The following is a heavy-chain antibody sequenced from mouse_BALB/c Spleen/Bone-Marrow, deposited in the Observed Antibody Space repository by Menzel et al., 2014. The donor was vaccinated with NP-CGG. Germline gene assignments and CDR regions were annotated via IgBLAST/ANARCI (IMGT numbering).Heavy chain of an antibody. CDR1: GFNFSSYY. J-gene: IGHJ3*01. D-gene: IGHD2-3*01. Sequence: EVKLMESGGGLVKLGGSLKLSCAASGFNFSSYYMSWVRQTPEKRLELVAAINTNGGSTYYPDTVKGRFTISRDNAKNTLYLQMSSLKSEDTALYYCASLYDGYSVFVYWGQGTLVTVSA. V-gene: IGHV5-6-2*01. CDR3: ASLYDGYSVFVY. CDR2: INTNGGST.